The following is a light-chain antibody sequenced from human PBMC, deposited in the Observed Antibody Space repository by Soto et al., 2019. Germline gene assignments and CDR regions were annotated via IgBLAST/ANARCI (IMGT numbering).Light chain of an antibody. Sequence: EIVLTQSPATLSLSPGERATPSCRASQSVSSYLAWYQQKPGQAPRLLIYDASNRATGIPARFSGSGSGTDFTLAISSLEPEVFAVYYCQQRSNWPRLTFGGGTKVEIK. V-gene: IGKV3-11*01. CDR1: QSVSSY. J-gene: IGKJ4*01. CDR2: DAS. CDR3: QQRSNWPRLT.